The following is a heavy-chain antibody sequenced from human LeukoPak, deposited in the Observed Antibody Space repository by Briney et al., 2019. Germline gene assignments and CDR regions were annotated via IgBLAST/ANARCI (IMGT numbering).Heavy chain of an antibody. V-gene: IGHV4-39*01. J-gene: IGHJ5*02. CDR3: ARRISGSSTNWFDP. D-gene: IGHD1-26*01. CDR1: GGSISSSSYY. Sequence: PSETLSLTCTVSGGSISSSSYYRGWIRQPPGKGLEWIGNIYYTGSTYYSPSLKSRVTISVDTSKNQLSLKLNSVTAADTAMYYCARRISGSSTNWFDPWGQGTLVTVSS. CDR2: IYYTGST.